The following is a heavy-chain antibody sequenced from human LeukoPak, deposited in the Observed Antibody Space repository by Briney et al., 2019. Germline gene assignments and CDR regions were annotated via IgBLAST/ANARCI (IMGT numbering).Heavy chain of an antibody. D-gene: IGHD2-15*01. V-gene: IGHV3-74*01. Sequence: GGSLRLSCAASGFTFTSYSMNWVRQAPGKGLVWVSRLNTDGSWTNYADSVKGRFTISRDNAKNTLYLQMNSLRVEDTAVYYCAKDLSGAHDYWGQGTVVTVSS. CDR2: LNTDGSWT. J-gene: IGHJ4*02. CDR1: GFTFTSYS. CDR3: AKDLSGAHDY.